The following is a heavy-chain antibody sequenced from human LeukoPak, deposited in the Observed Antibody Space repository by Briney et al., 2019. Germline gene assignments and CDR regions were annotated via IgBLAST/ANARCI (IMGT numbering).Heavy chain of an antibody. CDR1: VGSISSGGYS. D-gene: IGHD4-17*01. CDR2: IYHSGST. Sequence: SQTLSLTCAVSVGSISSGGYSWSWIWQPPGKCLEWIGYIYHSGSTYYNPSLKSRVTISVDRSKNQFSLKLSSVTAADTAVYYCARAPIGDRDAFDIWGQGTMVTVSS. CDR3: ARAPIGDRDAFDI. J-gene: IGHJ3*02. V-gene: IGHV4-30-2*01.